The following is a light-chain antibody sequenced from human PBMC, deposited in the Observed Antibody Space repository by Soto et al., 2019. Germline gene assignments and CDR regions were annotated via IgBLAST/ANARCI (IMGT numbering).Light chain of an antibody. V-gene: IGKV4-1*01. CDR2: WAS. Sequence: DIVMTQSPDSLAVSLGERATINCRSSQTISYSSNNRNYLAWYQQKLAQPPKLLIYWASIRESGVPDRFSGSGSGTNFTLTISSLQAEDVAVYYCQEYYTSLLTFGQGTKVEIK. J-gene: IGKJ1*01. CDR1: QTISYSSNNRNY. CDR3: QEYYTSLLT.